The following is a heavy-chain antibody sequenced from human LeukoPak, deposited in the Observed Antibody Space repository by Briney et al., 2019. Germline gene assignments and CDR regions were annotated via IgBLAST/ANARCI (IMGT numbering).Heavy chain of an antibody. CDR1: GFTFSSYW. V-gene: IGHV3-7*01. D-gene: IGHD6-19*01. J-gene: IGHJ4*02. CDR3: ARGGLGLNTGFDY. Sequence: GGSLRLSCAASGFTFSSYWMHWVRQAPGKGLEWVANIKQDGSEKYYVDSVKGRFTISRDNAKNSLYLQMNSLRAEDTAVYYCARGGLGLNTGFDYWGQGTLVTVSS. CDR2: IKQDGSEK.